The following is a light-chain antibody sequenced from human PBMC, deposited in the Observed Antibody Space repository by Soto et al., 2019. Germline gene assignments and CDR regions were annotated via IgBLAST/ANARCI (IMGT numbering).Light chain of an antibody. CDR3: CSYAGGYTFWV. Sequence: QSALTQPRSVSGSPGQSVTISCTGTSSDVGGYNYVSWYQQHPGKAPKVMIYDVNKRPSGVPDRFSGSKSGNTASLTISGLQAEDEADYHCCSYAGGYTFWVFGGGTKVTVL. CDR2: DVN. CDR1: SSDVGGYNY. V-gene: IGLV2-11*01. J-gene: IGLJ3*02.